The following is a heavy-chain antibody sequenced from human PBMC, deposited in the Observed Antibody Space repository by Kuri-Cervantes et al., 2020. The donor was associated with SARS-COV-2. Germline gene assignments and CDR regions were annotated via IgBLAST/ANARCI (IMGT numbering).Heavy chain of an antibody. CDR2: IYSSGNT. D-gene: IGHD5-18*01. Sequence: SQTLSLTCTVSGGSISSGDYYWSWIRQPSGKSLEWIGRIYSSGNTNYNPSLKSRVTISVDRSKTQFSLRLTSVTAADTAVYYCTRSHYSTSRFFYYSLDVRGQGTTVTVSS. J-gene: IGHJ6*02. CDR1: GGSISSGDYY. V-gene: IGHV4-61*02. CDR3: TRSHYSTSRFFYYSLDV.